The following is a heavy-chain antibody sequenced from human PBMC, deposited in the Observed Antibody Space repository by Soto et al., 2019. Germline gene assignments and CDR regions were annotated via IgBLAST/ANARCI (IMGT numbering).Heavy chain of an antibody. Sequence: GGSLRLSCAASGFTFSSYAMSWVRQAPGKGLEWVSAISGSGGSTYYADSVKGRFTISRDKSKNTLYLQMNSLRAEDEDVDFCAKADCGNSSGYDLLACIDYWGQGTLVTVSS. CDR1: GFTFSSYA. CDR2: ISGSGGST. V-gene: IGHV3-23*01. J-gene: IGHJ4*02. D-gene: IGHD2-2*01. CDR3: AKADCGNSSGYDLLACIDY.